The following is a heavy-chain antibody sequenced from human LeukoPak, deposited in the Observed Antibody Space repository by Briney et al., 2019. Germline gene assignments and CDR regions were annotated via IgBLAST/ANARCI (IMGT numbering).Heavy chain of an antibody. V-gene: IGHV4-4*07. CDR2: IHTSGST. CDR1: GGSISSYY. D-gene: IGHD6-19*01. J-gene: IGHJ4*02. Sequence: SETLSLTCTVSGGSISSYYWNWIRQPAGKGLEWIGRIHTSGSTSYNPSLKSRVTVSVDTSRNQFSLKLSSVTAADTAVYYCARGKVVAGTPGQHSWDYWGQGTLVTVSS. CDR3: ARGKVVAGTPGQHSWDY.